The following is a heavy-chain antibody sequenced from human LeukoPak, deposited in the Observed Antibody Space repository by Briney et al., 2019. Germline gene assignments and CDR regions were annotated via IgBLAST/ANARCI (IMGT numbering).Heavy chain of an antibody. CDR3: ARERSGYSVAVQTRDYYYMDV. J-gene: IGHJ6*03. CDR1: GGSISSYY. V-gene: IGHV4-4*07. D-gene: IGHD6-19*01. Sequence: SETLSLTCTVSGGSISSYYWSWFRQPAGKGREWIGRIYTSGRTNYNHSLMNRVTISVEASKTQFSLKLRSVTAADTAVDYCARERSGYSVAVQTRDYYYMDVWGKGTTVTISS. CDR2: IYTSGRT.